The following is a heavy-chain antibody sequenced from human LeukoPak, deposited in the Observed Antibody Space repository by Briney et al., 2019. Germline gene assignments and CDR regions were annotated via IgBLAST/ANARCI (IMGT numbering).Heavy chain of an antibody. J-gene: IGHJ5*02. D-gene: IGHD1-1*01. CDR3: ARDQLSRGVWFAP. CDR1: GYTFTSYA. Sequence: ASVKVSCKASGYTFTSYAMHWVRQAPGQRLEWMGWINAGNGNTKYSQEFQGRVTITRDTSASTAYMELRSLRSDDTAVYYCARDQLSRGVWFAPWGQGTLVTVSS. V-gene: IGHV1-3*01. CDR2: INAGNGNT.